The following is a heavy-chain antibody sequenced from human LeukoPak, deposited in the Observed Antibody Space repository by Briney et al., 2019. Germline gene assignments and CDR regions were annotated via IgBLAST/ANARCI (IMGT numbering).Heavy chain of an antibody. CDR2: IYYSGST. V-gene: IGHV4-59*12. Sequence: KPSETLSLTCTVSGGSINSFYWSWIRQPPGKGLEWIGYIYYSGSTNYNPSLKSRVTISIDTSKNQFSLKLSSVTAADTAVYYCARGTAKYCSSTSCYGLTRLYNWFDPWGQGTLVTVSS. J-gene: IGHJ5*02. CDR1: GGSINSFY. D-gene: IGHD2-2*01. CDR3: ARGTAKYCSSTSCYGLTRLYNWFDP.